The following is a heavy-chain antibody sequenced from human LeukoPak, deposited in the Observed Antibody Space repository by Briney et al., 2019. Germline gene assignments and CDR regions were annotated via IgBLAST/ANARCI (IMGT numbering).Heavy chain of an antibody. Sequence: GGSLRLSCAASGFSFSSCAMGWVRQAPGKGPGWVSGIIGSGDRAYYADSVRGRFTISRDNSKNTLSLQMTRLRAEDTAVYYCAKDYDFWSGYYPLWGQGTLVTVSS. CDR1: GFSFSSCA. V-gene: IGHV3-23*01. CDR3: AKDYDFWSGYYPL. CDR2: IIGSGDRA. J-gene: IGHJ4*02. D-gene: IGHD3-3*01.